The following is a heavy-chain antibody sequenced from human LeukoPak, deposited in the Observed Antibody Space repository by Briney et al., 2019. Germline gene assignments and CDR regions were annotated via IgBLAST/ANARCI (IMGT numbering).Heavy chain of an antibody. Sequence: GSLRLSCAASGFTFTTYWMHWVRQAPGKGLGWVSRINRDGSSTTYADSVKGRVTISRDNTKNTVYLQMNSLRAENTAVYYCARVRLWNIDYWGQGTLVTVSS. CDR2: INRDGSST. J-gene: IGHJ4*02. CDR3: ARVRLWNIDY. CDR1: GFTFTTYW. D-gene: IGHD1/OR15-1a*01. V-gene: IGHV3-74*01.